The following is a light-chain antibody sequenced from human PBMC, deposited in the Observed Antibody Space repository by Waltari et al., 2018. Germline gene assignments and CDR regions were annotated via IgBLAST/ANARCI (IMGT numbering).Light chain of an antibody. CDR1: SRDVGGFSY. J-gene: IGLJ3*02. Sequence: QSALTQPASVSGSPGQSITIPCTGTSRDVGGFSYVSWYQQHPDKAPKLMIFDVTNRPSGVSNRFSGSKSGNTASLTISGLQAEDEADYYCSSYTSTTTLVVFGGGTKLTVL. CDR3: SSYTSTTTLVV. V-gene: IGLV2-14*03. CDR2: DVT.